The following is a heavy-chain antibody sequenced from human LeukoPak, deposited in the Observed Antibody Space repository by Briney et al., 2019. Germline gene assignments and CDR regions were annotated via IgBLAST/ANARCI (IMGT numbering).Heavy chain of an antibody. V-gene: IGHV3-20*04. CDR3: ARLREIPVFGVVTKSTSYFDY. CDR1: GLTFADYG. D-gene: IGHD3-3*01. CDR2: ISRIVGST. Sequence: GGSLRLSCAASGLTFADYGMTSVRQVPGKGLEWVSGISRIVGSTGYADSVKGRFTISRDNAKNSLYLQMNSLRAEDTAVYYCARLREIPVFGVVTKSTSYFDYWGQGTLVTVSS. J-gene: IGHJ4*02.